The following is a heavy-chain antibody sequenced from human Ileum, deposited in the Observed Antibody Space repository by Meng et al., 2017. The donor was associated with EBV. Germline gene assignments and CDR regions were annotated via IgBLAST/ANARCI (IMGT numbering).Heavy chain of an antibody. CDR1: GGSSSSSNW. CDR2: IYHSGST. J-gene: IGHJ4*02. CDR3: ARVGQWLPIDY. D-gene: IGHD6-19*01. Sequence: VHWQGAVPRLGKPSGTRSLTCAGSGGSSSSSNWWSWVRQPPGKGLEWIGEIYHSGSTNYNPSLKSRVTMSVDKSKNQFSLNLSSVTAADTAVYYCARVGQWLPIDYWGQGTLVTVSS. V-gene: IGHV4-4*02.